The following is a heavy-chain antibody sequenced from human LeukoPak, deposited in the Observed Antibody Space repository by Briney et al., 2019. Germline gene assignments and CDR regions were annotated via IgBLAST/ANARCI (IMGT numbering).Heavy chain of an antibody. CDR3: ARVHRVGGRWLAIDY. Sequence: GGSLRLSCAASGFTFSSYAMHWVRQAPGKGLEYVSAISSNGGSTYYANSVKGRFTISRDNSKNTLYLQMGSLRAEDMAVYYCARVHRVGGRWLAIDYWGQGTLVTVSS. D-gene: IGHD6-19*01. CDR2: ISSNGGST. CDR1: GFTFSSYA. J-gene: IGHJ4*02. V-gene: IGHV3-64*01.